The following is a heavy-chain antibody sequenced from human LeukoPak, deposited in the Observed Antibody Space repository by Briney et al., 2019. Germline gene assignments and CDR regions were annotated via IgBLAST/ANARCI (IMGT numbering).Heavy chain of an antibody. CDR3: AREDGYCSGGSCRNWFDP. V-gene: IGHV1-69*13. Sequence: SVKVSCKASGYTFTSYAMHWVRQAPGQRLEWMGGIIPIFGTANYAQKFQGRVAITADESTSTAYMELSSLRSEDTAVYYCAREDGYCSGGSCRNWFDPWGQGTLVTVSS. CDR2: IIPIFGTA. J-gene: IGHJ5*02. CDR1: GYTFTSYA. D-gene: IGHD2-15*01.